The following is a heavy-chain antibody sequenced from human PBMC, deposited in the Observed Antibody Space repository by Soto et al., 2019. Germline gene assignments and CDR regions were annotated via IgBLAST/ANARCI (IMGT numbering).Heavy chain of an antibody. CDR3: ARTDIGNWFDP. Sequence: SETLSLTCSVSGDSIRSSEYCWGWIRQPPGKGLEWIGSVSYGGSTYYNPSLKSRVTISVATSKNQFSLRLTSVTAADTAVYYCARTDIGNWFDPWGQRTLVTVSS. V-gene: IGHV4-39*01. CDR2: VSYGGST. D-gene: IGHD2-15*01. CDR1: GDSIRSSEYC. J-gene: IGHJ5*02.